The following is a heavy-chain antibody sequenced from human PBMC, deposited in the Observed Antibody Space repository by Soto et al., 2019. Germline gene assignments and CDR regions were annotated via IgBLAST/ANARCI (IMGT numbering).Heavy chain of an antibody. D-gene: IGHD3-16*02. CDR2: ISGSGSNT. CDR3: SKGIAYSCTLYQDD. J-gene: IGHJ4*02. V-gene: IGHV3-23*01. Sequence: EVQLLESGGAVVQPGGSLRLSCTASGFAFSTLAMSWVRQAPGKGLEWVSDISGSGSNTYYADSVKGRLTISRDNSKNTVYLNMNSLKADDASFYSCSKGIAYSCTLYQDDWGQGTLVTVSS. CDR1: GFAFSTLA.